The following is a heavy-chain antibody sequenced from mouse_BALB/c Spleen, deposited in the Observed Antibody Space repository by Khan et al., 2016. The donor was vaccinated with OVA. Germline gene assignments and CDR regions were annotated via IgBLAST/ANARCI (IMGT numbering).Heavy chain of an antibody. D-gene: IGHD1-1*01. Sequence: QVQLQQSGAELAKPGASVKMSCKASGYTFTNYWMHWVKQRPGQGLEWIGYIDPTTGYTEYNQKFKDKATLTADKSSSTAYMQLSSLTSEDSAVXYCTSHGSTYNWFGYWGQGTLVTVSA. CDR2: IDPTTGYT. CDR1: GYTFTNYW. V-gene: IGHV1-7*01. CDR3: TSHGSTYNWFGY. J-gene: IGHJ3*01.